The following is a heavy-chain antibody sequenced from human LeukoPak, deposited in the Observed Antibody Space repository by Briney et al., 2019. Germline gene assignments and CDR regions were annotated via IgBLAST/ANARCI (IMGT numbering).Heavy chain of an antibody. D-gene: IGHD1-26*01. V-gene: IGHV3-53*01. Sequence: GGSLRLSCSASGLTVSTNYLTWVRQAPGKGLEWVSVIYSGGNTYYADSVKGRFTTSRDNSKNTLYLQMNSLGADDTAVYYCTRGPVGGFDAWGQGTLVTVSS. CDR1: GLTVSTNY. CDR3: TRGPVGGFDA. CDR2: IYSGGNT. J-gene: IGHJ5*02.